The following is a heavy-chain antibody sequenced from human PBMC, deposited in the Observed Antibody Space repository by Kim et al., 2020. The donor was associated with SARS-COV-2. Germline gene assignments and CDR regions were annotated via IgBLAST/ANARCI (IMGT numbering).Heavy chain of an antibody. V-gene: IGHV3-48*02. D-gene: IGHD6-13*01. CDR3: ARDRLEQLVPYGMDV. CDR2: ISSSSSTI. CDR1: GFTLSSYS. J-gene: IGHJ6*02. Sequence: GGSLRLSCAASGFTLSSYSMNWVRQAPGKGLEWVSNISSSSSTIYYADSVKGRFTISRDNAKNSLYLQMNSLRDEDTAVYYCARDRLEQLVPYGMDVWGQGTTVTVSS.